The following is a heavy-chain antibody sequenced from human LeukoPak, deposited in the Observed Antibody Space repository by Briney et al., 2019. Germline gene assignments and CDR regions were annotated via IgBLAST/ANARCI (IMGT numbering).Heavy chain of an antibody. CDR3: ARQLGYCSDGSCYFDY. V-gene: IGHV3-23*01. D-gene: IGHD2-15*01. J-gene: IGHJ4*02. CDR1: GFTFSNYA. CDR2: ISNNGGST. Sequence: PGGSLRLSCAATGFTFSNYAMSWVRQASGRGLEWVSAISNNGGSTYDADSMKGRFTISRDNSKNTLHLQMNSLRAEDTAVYHCARQLGYCSDGSCYFDYWGQGTLVTVSS.